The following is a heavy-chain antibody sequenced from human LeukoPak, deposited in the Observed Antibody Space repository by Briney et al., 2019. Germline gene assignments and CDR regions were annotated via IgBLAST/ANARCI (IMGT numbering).Heavy chain of an antibody. D-gene: IGHD5-12*01. CDR3: VARGYDYDY. V-gene: IGHV3-23*01. Sequence: GGSLRLSCVASGFNFFNYVMNWVRQVPGKGPEWVSALSGGGGAPYYADSVRGRFTISRDNSKNTLFLELTSLRGDDTAVYYCVARGYDYDYWGQGTLVTVSS. J-gene: IGHJ4*02. CDR2: LSGGGGAP. CDR1: GFNFFNYV.